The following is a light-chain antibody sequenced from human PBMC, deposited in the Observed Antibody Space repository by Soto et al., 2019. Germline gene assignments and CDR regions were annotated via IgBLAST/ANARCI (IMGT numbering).Light chain of an antibody. CDR2: GNT. V-gene: IGLV1-40*01. Sequence: QSALTQPPSVSGAPGQRVTFSCAGTSSNIGAGFDVHWYQHVPGAAPKVVIYGNTNRPSGVPDRFSASKSGTAASLTITGLQAEDEADYYCQSFDVRLKVVFGGGTKLTVL. J-gene: IGLJ3*02. CDR3: QSFDVRLKVV. CDR1: SSNIGAGFD.